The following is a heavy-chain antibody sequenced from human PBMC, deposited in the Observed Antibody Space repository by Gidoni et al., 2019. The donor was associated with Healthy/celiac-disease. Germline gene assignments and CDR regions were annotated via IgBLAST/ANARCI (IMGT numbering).Heavy chain of an antibody. V-gene: IGHV2-26*01. J-gene: IGHJ4*02. D-gene: IGHD5-12*01. CDR1: GFPLSNARMG. CDR2: IFSNDEK. Sequence: QVTLKESGPVLVKPTETLTLTCTVSGFPLSNARMGVSWIRQPPGKALEWLAHIFSNDEKSYSTSLKSRLTISKDTSKSQVVLTMTNMDPVDTATYYCARINDGYPFDYWGQGTLVTVSS. CDR3: ARINDGYPFDY.